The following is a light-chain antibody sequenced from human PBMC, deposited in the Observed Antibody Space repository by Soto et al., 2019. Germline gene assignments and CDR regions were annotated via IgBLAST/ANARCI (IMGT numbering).Light chain of an antibody. CDR1: QSVSSSY. CDR2: GAS. CDR3: QQYGSSPLT. J-gene: IGKJ4*01. Sequence: EIVLTQSPGTLSLSPGERATLSCRASQSVSSSYLAWYQQKPGQAPSLLIYGASSRATGIQDRFSGSGSGTDFTLTISRLEPEDFAVYYCQQYGSSPLTFGGGTKVEIK. V-gene: IGKV3-20*01.